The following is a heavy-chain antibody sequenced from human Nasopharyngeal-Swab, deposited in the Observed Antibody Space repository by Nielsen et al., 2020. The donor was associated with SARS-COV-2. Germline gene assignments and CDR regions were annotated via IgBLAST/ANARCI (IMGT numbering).Heavy chain of an antibody. CDR2: IIPIFGTA. V-gene: IGHV1-69*06. J-gene: IGHJ5*02. CDR3: ATGTAYYYGSGSYYPNWFDP. Sequence: SVKVSCKASGGTFSSYAISRVREAPGQRREWRGGIIPIFGTANYAQKFQGRVTMTEDTSTDTAYMELSSLRSEDTAVYYCATGTAYYYGSGSYYPNWFDPWGQGTLVTVSS. CDR1: GGTFSSYA. D-gene: IGHD3-10*01.